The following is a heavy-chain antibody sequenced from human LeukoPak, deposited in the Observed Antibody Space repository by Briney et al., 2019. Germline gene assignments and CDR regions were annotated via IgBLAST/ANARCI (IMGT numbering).Heavy chain of an antibody. J-gene: IGHJ4*02. D-gene: IGHD3-3*01. Sequence: PGGSLRLSCAASGFTFSSYSMNWVRQAPGKGLEWVSSISSSSSYIYYADSLKGRFTVSRDNSKNTLYLQMNSLRAEDTAVYYCARDFRFLEDYWGQGTLVTVSS. V-gene: IGHV3-21*01. CDR2: ISSSSSYI. CDR3: ARDFRFLEDY. CDR1: GFTFSSYS.